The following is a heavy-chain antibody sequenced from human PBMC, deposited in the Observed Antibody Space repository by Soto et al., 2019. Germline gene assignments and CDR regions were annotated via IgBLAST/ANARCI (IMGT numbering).Heavy chain of an antibody. Sequence: EVQLLESGGGLVQPGGSLRLSCAASGFTFSSYAMSWVRQAPGKGLEWVSGITDGGGSTFYADSLQGRFTISRDNSKNTMYLQMSRLTAEDTAIYYCAKVGLFRNGYMGVVRGDYWGQGTLVTVSA. J-gene: IGHJ4*02. CDR3: AKVGLFRNGYMGVVRGDY. CDR2: ITDGGGST. V-gene: IGHV3-23*01. CDR1: GFTFSSYA. D-gene: IGHD6-13*01.